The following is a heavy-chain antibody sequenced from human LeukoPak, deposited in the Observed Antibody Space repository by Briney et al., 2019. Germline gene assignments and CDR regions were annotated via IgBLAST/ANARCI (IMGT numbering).Heavy chain of an antibody. CDR1: GYTLTELS. CDR2: FDPEDGET. V-gene: IGHV1-24*01. J-gene: IGHJ2*01. Sequence: ASVKVSCKVSGYTLTELSMHWVRQAPGKGLEWMGGFDPEDGETIYAQKFQGRVTMTEDTSTDTAYMELSSLRSEDTAVYYCATGGSGNWYFDLWGRGTLVTVSS. CDR3: ATGGSGNWYFDL. D-gene: IGHD3-10*01.